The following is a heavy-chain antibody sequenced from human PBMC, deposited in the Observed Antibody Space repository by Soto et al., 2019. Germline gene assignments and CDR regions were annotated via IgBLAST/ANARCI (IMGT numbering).Heavy chain of an antibody. CDR2: ISSSSSTI. Sequence: PGGSLRLSCAASGFTFSSYSMNWVRQAPGKGLEWVSYISSSSSTIYYADSVKGRFTISRDNAKNSLYLQMNSLRDEDTAVYYCASGNYYDSSGYYFANPFDYWGQGTLVTVSS. D-gene: IGHD3-22*01. J-gene: IGHJ4*02. CDR3: ASGNYYDSSGYYFANPFDY. CDR1: GFTFSSYS. V-gene: IGHV3-48*02.